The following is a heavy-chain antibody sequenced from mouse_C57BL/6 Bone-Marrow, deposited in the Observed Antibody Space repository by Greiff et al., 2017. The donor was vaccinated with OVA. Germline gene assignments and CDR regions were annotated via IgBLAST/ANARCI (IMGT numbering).Heavy chain of an antibody. CDR3: ARDRYRYFAV. Sequence: QVQLQQPGAELVKPGASVKLSCKASGYTFTSYWMPWVKQRPGQGLAWIGEIDPSDSYTNYNQKFKGKATLTVATSSSTTYMQLSSLTSEDSAVDYCARDRYRYFAVWGTGTTVTVSA. CDR2: IDPSDSYT. J-gene: IGHJ1*03. CDR1: GYTFTSYW. V-gene: IGHV1-50*01.